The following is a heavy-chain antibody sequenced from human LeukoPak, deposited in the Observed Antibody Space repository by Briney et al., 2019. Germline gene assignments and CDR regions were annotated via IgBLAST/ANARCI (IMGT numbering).Heavy chain of an antibody. CDR3: ARRSLLTGYARDPKFAFDY. CDR1: GGSIISGGDH. Sequence: PSETLSLTCTVSGGSIISGGDHWGWVRQPPGKELEWIGSISYTGTTYYKPSLNSRVTISRDTSKNQFSLKLSSVTAADTAVYYCARRSLLTGYARDPKFAFDYWGQGTLVTVSS. V-gene: IGHV4-39*07. CDR2: ISYTGTT. J-gene: IGHJ4*02. D-gene: IGHD5-12*01.